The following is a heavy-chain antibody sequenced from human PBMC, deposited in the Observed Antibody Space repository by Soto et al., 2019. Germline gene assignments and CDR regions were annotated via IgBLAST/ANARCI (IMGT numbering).Heavy chain of an antibody. D-gene: IGHD3-22*01. Sequence: SETLSLTCAVYGGSLSGHYWSWIRQHPGKGLEWIGEINHSGGTSYNPSLKSRVTISVDTSKSQFSLKLTSVTAADRAVYDCARGSVDTVDSSGFYEYSGKGTPGIVAS. CDR2: INHSGGT. V-gene: IGHV4-34*01. CDR3: ARGSVDTVDSSGFYEY. CDR1: GGSLSGHY. J-gene: IGHJ4*02.